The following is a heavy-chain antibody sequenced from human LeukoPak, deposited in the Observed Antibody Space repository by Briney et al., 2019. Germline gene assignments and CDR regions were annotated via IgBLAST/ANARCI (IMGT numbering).Heavy chain of an antibody. CDR3: ARDGHWEVTRGHYFDY. CDR1: GFTFSSYA. D-gene: IGHD4-11*01. V-gene: IGHV3-7*01. CDR2: IKVDGSET. J-gene: IGHJ4*02. Sequence: GGSLRLSCVASGFTFSSYAMSWVRQVPGKGLEWLANIKVDGSETYYVDSLKGRFTISRDNAKNSVYLQMNSLRVEDTAVYYCARDGHWEVTRGHYFDYWGQGTLVTVSS.